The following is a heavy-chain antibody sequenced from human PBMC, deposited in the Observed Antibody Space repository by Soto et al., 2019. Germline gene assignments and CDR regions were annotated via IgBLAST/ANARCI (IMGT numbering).Heavy chain of an antibody. CDR3: ATYYDILTGPMGPLNY. V-gene: IGHV4-31*11. CDR2: IYYSGST. Sequence: QVQLQESGPGVVKPSQTLSLTCAVSGASLARGGFYWFWIRQYPGKGLEGIGDIYYSGSTRYNPSLKSRITISVDTSKNQFSLELSSVTAADTALYYCATYYDILTGPMGPLNYWGQGILVTVSS. CDR1: GASLARGGFY. J-gene: IGHJ4*02. D-gene: IGHD3-9*01.